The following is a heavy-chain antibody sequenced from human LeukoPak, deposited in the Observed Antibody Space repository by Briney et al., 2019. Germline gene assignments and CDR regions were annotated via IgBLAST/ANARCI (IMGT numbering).Heavy chain of an antibody. D-gene: IGHD6-19*01. J-gene: IGHJ6*02. Sequence: AASVKVSCKASGYTFTGYYMRWVRQAPGQGLEWMGWINPNSGGTNYAQKFQGRVTMTRDTSISTAYMELSRLRSDDTAVYYCARNIAVAGYYYYYGMDVWGQGTTVTVSS. CDR2: INPNSGGT. CDR1: GYTFTGYY. V-gene: IGHV1-2*02. CDR3: ARNIAVAGYYYYYGMDV.